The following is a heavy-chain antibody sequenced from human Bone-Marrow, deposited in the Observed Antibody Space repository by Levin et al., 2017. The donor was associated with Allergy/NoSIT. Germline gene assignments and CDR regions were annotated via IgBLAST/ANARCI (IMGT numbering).Heavy chain of an antibody. CDR1: GGTFSTYA. V-gene: IGHV1-69*13. J-gene: IGHJ4*02. CDR2: IIPLFGRA. CDR3: ARGPPYLNLDY. Sequence: ASVKVSCKTSGGTFSTYAISWVRQAPGQGLEWMGGIIPLFGRANYAQKFQGRVTITADESTNTTYMALSSLRSDDAAVYYCARGPPYLNLDYWGQGTLVIVSS.